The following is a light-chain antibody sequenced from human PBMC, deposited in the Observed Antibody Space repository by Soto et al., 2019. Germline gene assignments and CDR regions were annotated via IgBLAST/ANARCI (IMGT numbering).Light chain of an antibody. J-gene: IGKJ5*01. Sequence: DIQMTQSPSTLSASVGDRVTITCRASQSISDLLAWYQQKPGRAPTLLIYKASSLELGLPSRFSGSGSGTEFTLTISSLQPDDFANYYCQQYNGYPLTFGQGTRLEIK. CDR3: QQYNGYPLT. V-gene: IGKV1-5*03. CDR1: QSISDL. CDR2: KAS.